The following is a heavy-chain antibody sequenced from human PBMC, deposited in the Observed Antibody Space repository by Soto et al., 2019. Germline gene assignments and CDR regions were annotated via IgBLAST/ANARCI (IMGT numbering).Heavy chain of an antibody. J-gene: IGHJ5*02. CDR2: ISAGSTFT. CDR3: ARVLHDYSNHANPPRFDP. Sequence: EVQLVQSGGGLVRPGESLRLSCVVSGFPFSAFAVNWVRQGPGKGLHWVASISAGSTFTSLADSVRGRFTVSRDNARNSLYLQMKSLRVDDTALYYCARVLHDYSNHANPPRFDPWGQGTLVIVSS. CDR1: GFPFSAFA. V-gene: IGHV3-21*04. D-gene: IGHD4-4*01.